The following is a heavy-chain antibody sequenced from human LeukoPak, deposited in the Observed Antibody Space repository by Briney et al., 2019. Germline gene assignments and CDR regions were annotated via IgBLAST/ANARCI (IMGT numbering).Heavy chain of an antibody. Sequence: GASVKVSCKVSGYTPTELSMHWVRQAPGKGLEWMGGFDPEDGETIYAQKFQGRVTMTEDTSTDTAYMELSSLRSEDTAVYYCATPIPVYYDSSGYALGYWGQGTLVTVSS. CDR3: ATPIPVYYDSSGYALGY. CDR1: GYTPTELS. CDR2: FDPEDGET. D-gene: IGHD3-22*01. J-gene: IGHJ4*02. V-gene: IGHV1-24*01.